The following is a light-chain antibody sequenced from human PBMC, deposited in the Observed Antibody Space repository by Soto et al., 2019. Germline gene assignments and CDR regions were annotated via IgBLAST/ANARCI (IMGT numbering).Light chain of an antibody. Sequence: QSALTQPASVSGSLGQSITISCTGTSSDVGGYNYVSWYQQHPGKVPKLIIYEVNNRPSGVSNRFSGSKSGNTASLTISGLQAEDEADYYCSSFTSSSTQVFGGGTKLTVL. CDR2: EVN. J-gene: IGLJ3*02. CDR1: SSDVGGYNY. CDR3: SSFTSSSTQV. V-gene: IGLV2-14*01.